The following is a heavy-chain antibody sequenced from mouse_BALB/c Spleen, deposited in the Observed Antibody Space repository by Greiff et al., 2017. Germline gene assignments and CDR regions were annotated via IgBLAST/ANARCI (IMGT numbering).Heavy chain of an antibody. V-gene: IGHV1-5*01. J-gene: IGHJ4*01. CDR3: TRRGAYYDYTFYAMDY. Sequence: VQLQQSGTVLARPGASVKMSCKASGYTFTSYWMHWVKQRPGQGLEWIGAIYPGNSDTSYNQKFKGKAKLTAVTSTSTAYMELSSLTNEDSAVYYCTRRGAYYDYTFYAMDYWGQGTSVTVSS. CDR2: IYPGNSDT. CDR1: GYTFTSYW. D-gene: IGHD2-4*01.